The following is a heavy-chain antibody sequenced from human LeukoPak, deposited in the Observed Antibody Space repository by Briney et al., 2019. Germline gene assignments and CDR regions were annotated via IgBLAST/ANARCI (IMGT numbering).Heavy chain of an antibody. CDR3: ATDRDNSDWQKRFDA. D-gene: IGHD2-21*02. CDR1: GFTFSTYW. J-gene: IGHJ4*02. V-gene: IGHV3-7*01. Sequence: GGSLRLSCAASGFTFSTYWMNWYRQAPGKGLERVGNINQDASEINYVDSVRGRFTISRDNAKNSLHLQMNSLRAEDTAVYYCATDRDNSDWQKRFDAWGQGTLVTVSS. CDR2: INQDASEI.